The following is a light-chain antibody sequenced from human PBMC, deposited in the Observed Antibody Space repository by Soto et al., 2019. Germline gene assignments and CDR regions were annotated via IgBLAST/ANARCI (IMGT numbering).Light chain of an antibody. J-gene: IGLJ1*01. CDR2: DVT. CDR3: RSFTRSSFTYV. CDR1: SSDLDGYNY. V-gene: IGLV2-14*01. Sequence: QSALTQPASVSGSPGQSIAISCTGTSSDLDGYNYVSWYQQHPDKAPKLIIYDVTNRPSGVSDRFSGSKSGNTASLTISGLQAEDEADYYCRSFTRSSFTYVYGSGTMLTVL.